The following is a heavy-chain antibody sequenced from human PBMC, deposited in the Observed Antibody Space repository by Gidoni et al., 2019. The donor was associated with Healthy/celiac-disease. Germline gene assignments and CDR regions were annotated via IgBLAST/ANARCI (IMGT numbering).Heavy chain of an antibody. Sequence: QVQLQESGPGLVKPSETLSLTCPVSGAPFRSYYWSWIRQPPGKGLEWIGYIYYSGSTNYNPSLKSRVTISVDTSKNQFSLKLSSVTAADTAVYYCARGERYDSSGYSLDYWGQGTLVTVSS. V-gene: IGHV4-59*01. CDR2: IYYSGST. D-gene: IGHD3-22*01. CDR3: ARGERYDSSGYSLDY. J-gene: IGHJ4*02. CDR1: GAPFRSYY.